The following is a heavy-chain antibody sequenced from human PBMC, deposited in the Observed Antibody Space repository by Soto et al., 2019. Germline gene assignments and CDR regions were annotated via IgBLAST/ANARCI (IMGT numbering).Heavy chain of an antibody. CDR3: AKNYDYYWYFHL. CDR2: ISASGGAT. Sequence: EVQLLESGGGLVQPGGSLRLSCAASGFTFTNYAMSWVRQAPGKGLEWVSSISASGGATYYADSVKGRFTISRDNSKNTVYLQVNSLRAEDTAVYYCAKNYDYYWYFHLWGRGTLVTVSS. D-gene: IGHD3-22*01. V-gene: IGHV3-23*01. CDR1: GFTFTNYA. J-gene: IGHJ2*01.